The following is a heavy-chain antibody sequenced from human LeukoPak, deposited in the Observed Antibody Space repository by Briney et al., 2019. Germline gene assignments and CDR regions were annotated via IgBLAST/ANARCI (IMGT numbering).Heavy chain of an antibody. CDR3: ARVYRSSTSCYKKYYYYYGMDV. J-gene: IGHJ6*02. CDR1: GFTFSSYA. Sequence: QPGGSLRLSCAASGFTFSSYAMHWVRQAPGKGLEWVAVISYDGSNKYYADSVKGRFTISRDNSKNTLYLQMNSLRAEDTAVYYCARVYRSSTSCYKKYYYYYGMDVWGQGTTVTVSS. V-gene: IGHV3-30-3*01. CDR2: ISYDGSNK. D-gene: IGHD2-2*02.